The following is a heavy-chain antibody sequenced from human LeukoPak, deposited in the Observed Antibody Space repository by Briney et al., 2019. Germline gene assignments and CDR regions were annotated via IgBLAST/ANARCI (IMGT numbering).Heavy chain of an antibody. CDR2: IKQDGSEK. Sequence: GGSLRLSCAASGFTFSSYWMSWVRQAPGKGLEGLANIKQDGSEKYYMDSVKGRFTISRDNAKNSLYLQMNSLRAEDTAVYYCARDRYYYDSSGYYDYWGQGTLVTVSS. CDR3: ARDRYYYDSSGYYDY. CDR1: GFTFSSYW. V-gene: IGHV3-7*01. J-gene: IGHJ4*02. D-gene: IGHD3-22*01.